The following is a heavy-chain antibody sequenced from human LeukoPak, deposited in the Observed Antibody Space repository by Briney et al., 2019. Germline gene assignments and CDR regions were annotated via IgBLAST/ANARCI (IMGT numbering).Heavy chain of an antibody. CDR3: ARRGSSGGGTPGYFDL. J-gene: IGHJ2*01. D-gene: IGHD6-19*01. CDR2: IYPGDSDT. V-gene: IGHV5-51*01. CDR1: GYSFTSYW. Sequence: GESLKISCKGSGYSFTSYWIGWVRQMPGKGLEWMGIIYPGDSDTRYSPSFQGQVTISADKSISTAYLQWSSLKASDTATYYCARRGSSGGGTPGYFDLWGRGTLVTVSS.